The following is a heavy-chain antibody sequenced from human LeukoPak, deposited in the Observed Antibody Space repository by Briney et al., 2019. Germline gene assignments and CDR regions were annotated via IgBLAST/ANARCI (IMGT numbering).Heavy chain of an antibody. CDR1: GGSISGYY. CDR3: AGGYCSGGSCYGPYWFDP. CDR2: IYYSGST. J-gene: IGHJ5*02. Sequence: SETLSLTCTVSGGSISGYYWSWIRQPPGKGLEWIGYIYYSGSTNYNPSLKSRVTISVDTSKNQFSLKLSSVTAADTAVYYCAGGYCSGGSCYGPYWFDPWGQGTLVTVSS. D-gene: IGHD2-15*01. V-gene: IGHV4-59*08.